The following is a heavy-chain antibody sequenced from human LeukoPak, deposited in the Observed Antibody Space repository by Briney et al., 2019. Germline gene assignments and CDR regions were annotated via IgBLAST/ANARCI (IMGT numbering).Heavy chain of an antibody. CDR1: GGTFSSYA. J-gene: IGHJ4*02. CDR3: ARRIRRGHYFDY. D-gene: IGHD5-12*01. CDR2: IIPIFGTA. V-gene: IGHV1-69*05. Sequence: SVKVSCKASGGTFSSYAISWVRQAPGQGLEWMGGIIPIFGTANYAQKFQGRVTITTDESTSTAYMELRSLRSDDTAVYYCARRIRRGHYFDYWGQGTLVTVSS.